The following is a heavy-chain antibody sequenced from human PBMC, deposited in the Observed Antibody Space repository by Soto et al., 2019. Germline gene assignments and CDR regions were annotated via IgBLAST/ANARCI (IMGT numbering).Heavy chain of an antibody. J-gene: IGHJ6*02. Sequence: SVKVSCKASGGTFGSYAISWVRQAPGQGLEWMGGIIPIFGTANYAQKFQGRVTITADKSTSTAYMELSSLRSEDTAVYYCARAAGSLPPGTIARNYYYYYGMDVWGQGTTVTVSS. CDR1: GGTFGSYA. CDR3: ARAAGSLPPGTIARNYYYYYGMDV. V-gene: IGHV1-69*06. D-gene: IGHD3-3*01. CDR2: IIPIFGTA.